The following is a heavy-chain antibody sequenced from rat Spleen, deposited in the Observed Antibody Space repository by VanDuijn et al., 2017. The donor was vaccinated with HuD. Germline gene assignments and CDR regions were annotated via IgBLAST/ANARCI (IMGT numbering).Heavy chain of an antibody. D-gene: IGHD1-12*02. CDR2: ISYEGSST. J-gene: IGHJ2*01. V-gene: IGHV5-22*01. CDR1: GFTFSDYY. Sequence: EVQLVESGGGLVQPGRSLKLSCAASGFTFSDYYMAWVRQAPKKGLEWVASISYEGSSTYYGDSVQGLFTISRNNAKRALYLQMNSLRSEDTATYYYARLPYYYDGSYYYYFDYWRQGVMVTVSS. CDR3: ARLPYYYDGSYYYYFDY.